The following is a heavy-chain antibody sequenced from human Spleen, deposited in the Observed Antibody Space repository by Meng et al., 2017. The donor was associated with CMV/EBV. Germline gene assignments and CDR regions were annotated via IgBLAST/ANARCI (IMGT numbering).Heavy chain of an antibody. V-gene: IGHV1-2*02. CDR1: GYTFSGYY. CDR2: INPHSGDT. D-gene: IGHD5-24*01. Sequence: ASVKVSCKASGYTFSGYYMHWVRQAPGQGLEWMGWINPHSGDTDYAQNFQGRVTMTRDTSISTAYMELSRLRYDDTAIYYCAKGGQGSQSLDYWGQGTLVTVSS. CDR3: AKGGQGSQSLDY. J-gene: IGHJ4*02.